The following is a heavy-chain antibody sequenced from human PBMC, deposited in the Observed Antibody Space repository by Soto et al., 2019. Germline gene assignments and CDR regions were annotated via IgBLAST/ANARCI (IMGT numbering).Heavy chain of an antibody. CDR2: IYYSGST. V-gene: IGHV4-31*03. Sequence: QVQLQESGPGLVKPSQTLSLTCTVSGGSISSGGYYWSWIRQHPGKGLEWIGYIYYSGSTYYNPSLRSRVTLSVDTSNNQFSLTLSFVPAAYTAVDSCARGTVVLGSDSFQHWGQGTLVPVSS. D-gene: IGHD2-15*01. J-gene: IGHJ1*01. CDR1: GGSISSGGYY. CDR3: ARGTVVLGSDSFQH.